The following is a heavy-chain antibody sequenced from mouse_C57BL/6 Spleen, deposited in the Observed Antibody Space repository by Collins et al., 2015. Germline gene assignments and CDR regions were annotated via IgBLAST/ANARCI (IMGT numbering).Heavy chain of an antibody. Sequence: QVQLQQSGPELVKPGASVKISCKASSYAFSSSWMNRVKQRPGKGLEWIGRIYPGDGDTNYNGKFKGKATLTADKSSSTAYMQFSSLTSEDSAVYFCARQGYYFDDWGQGTTLTVSS. CDR1: SYAFSSSW. CDR3: ARQGYYFDD. CDR2: IYPGDGDT. V-gene: IGHV1-82*01. J-gene: IGHJ2*01.